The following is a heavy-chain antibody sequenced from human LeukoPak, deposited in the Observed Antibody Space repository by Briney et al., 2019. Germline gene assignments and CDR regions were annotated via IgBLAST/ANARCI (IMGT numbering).Heavy chain of an antibody. CDR2: IKPDGTET. J-gene: IGHJ1*01. Sequence: GGSLRLSCGASGFTFTSFWMNWVRQAPGKGLEWVATIKPDGTETYYVDSVKGRFTVSRGNGKNSLYLQMNSLRVDDTAVYYCARDGYPYYGSGSLIQHWGQGTLVTVSS. CDR1: GFTFTSFW. V-gene: IGHV3-7*01. D-gene: IGHD3-10*01. CDR3: ARDGYPYYGSGSLIQH.